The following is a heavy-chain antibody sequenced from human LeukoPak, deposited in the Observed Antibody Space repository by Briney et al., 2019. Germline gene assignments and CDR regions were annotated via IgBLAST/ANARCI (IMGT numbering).Heavy chain of an antibody. D-gene: IGHD1-26*01. Sequence: PGGSLRLSCAAPGFHLSSYGMHWVRQAPGKGLEWVEFIRYDGSNKYYADSVKGRFTICRDNSKNTLYLQMNSLRAEDTAVYYCAKVQGSSIFIVGATPREDFDLWGRGTLVTVSS. CDR1: GFHLSSYG. CDR3: AKVQGSSIFIVGATPREDFDL. J-gene: IGHJ2*01. V-gene: IGHV3-30*02. CDR2: IRYDGSNK.